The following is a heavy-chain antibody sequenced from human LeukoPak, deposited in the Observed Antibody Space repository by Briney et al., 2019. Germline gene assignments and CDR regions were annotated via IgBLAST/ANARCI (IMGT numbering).Heavy chain of an antibody. CDR2: ISGSGGST. CDR3: AKERNYYDSSGYYYDFDY. D-gene: IGHD3-22*01. Sequence: GGSLRLSSAASGFSFSSYAMSWVRQAPGKGLEWVSAISGSGGSTYYADSVKGRFTISRDNSKNTLYLQMNSLRAEDTAVYYCAKERNYYDSSGYYYDFDYWGQGTLVTVSS. J-gene: IGHJ4*02. V-gene: IGHV3-23*01. CDR1: GFSFSSYA.